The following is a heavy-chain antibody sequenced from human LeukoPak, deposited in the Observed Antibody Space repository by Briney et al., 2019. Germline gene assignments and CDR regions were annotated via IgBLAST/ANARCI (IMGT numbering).Heavy chain of an antibody. D-gene: IGHD6-13*01. CDR1: GFTFSSYA. CDR2: ISGSGGST. V-gene: IGHV3-23*01. J-gene: IGHJ5*02. CDR3: AKVGGSSSWFKPYNWFDP. Sequence: KPGGSLRLSCAASGFTFSSYAMSWVRQAPGKGLEWVSAISGSGGSTYYADSVKGRFTISRDNSKNTLYLQMNSLSAEDTAVYYCAKVGGSSSWFKPYNWFDPWGQGTLVTVSS.